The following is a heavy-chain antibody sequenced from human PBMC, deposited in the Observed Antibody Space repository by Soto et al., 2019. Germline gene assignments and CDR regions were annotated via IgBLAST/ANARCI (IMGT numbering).Heavy chain of an antibody. Sequence: QITLKESGPTLVKPTQTLTLTGPFSGFSLNTNVLGVAWIRQPPGTALECLALIYWDADKRYSPALKTRLAITKDTSNYQVVLTMTNMDPVDTATAYCAGDYGAPPHYCCGLAVWGQGTTVTVSS. CDR3: AGDYGAPPHYCCGLAV. D-gene: IGHD3-10*01. V-gene: IGHV2-5*02. J-gene: IGHJ6*02. CDR1: GFSLNTNVLG. CDR2: IYWDADK.